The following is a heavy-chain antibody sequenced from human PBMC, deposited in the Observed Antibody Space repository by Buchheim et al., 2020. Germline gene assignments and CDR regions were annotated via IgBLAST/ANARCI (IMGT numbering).Heavy chain of an antibody. J-gene: IGHJ4*02. CDR1: GFTFSNYA. CDR3: AKNPWGFSDYYDY. D-gene: IGHD7-27*01. V-gene: IGHV3-23*01. Sequence: EVQLLESGGGLVQPGGSLRLSCKASGFTFSNYAMSWVRQAPGKGLEWVSSVRVRGGSTYYPDSVKGRFTIPRDNSRTPLYLQMNSLRAEDTALYYCAKNPWGFSDYYDYWGQGTL. CDR2: VRVRGGST.